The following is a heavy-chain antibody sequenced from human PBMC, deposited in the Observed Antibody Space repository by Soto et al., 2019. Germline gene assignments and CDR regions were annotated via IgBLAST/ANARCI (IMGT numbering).Heavy chain of an antibody. CDR3: ARDKGPYDFWSGYHDAFDI. Sequence: QVQLVESGGGVVQPGRSLRLSCAASGFTFSSYGMHWVRQAPGKGLEWVAVIWYDGSNKYYADSVKGRFTISRDNSKNTLDLQMNSLRAEDTAVYYCARDKGPYDFWSGYHDAFDIWGQGTMVTVSS. V-gene: IGHV3-33*01. CDR1: GFTFSSYG. D-gene: IGHD3-3*01. J-gene: IGHJ3*02. CDR2: IWYDGSNK.